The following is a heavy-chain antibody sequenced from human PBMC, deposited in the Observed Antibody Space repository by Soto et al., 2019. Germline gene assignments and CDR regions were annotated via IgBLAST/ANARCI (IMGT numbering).Heavy chain of an antibody. Sequence: EMQLLESGGGLVQPGGSLRLSCAVSGFSFSTYGVTWVRQAPGKGLEWVCGVSGGSGVTHYADSVKGRFTITGDDSKNTVYFQMHSLRVEDTALYYCAKGPTVETYSESPLDSWGQGTQVTVSS. J-gene: IGHJ4*02. CDR2: VSGGSGVT. CDR1: GFSFSTYG. CDR3: AKGPTVETYSESPLDS. V-gene: IGHV3-23*01. D-gene: IGHD2-21*01.